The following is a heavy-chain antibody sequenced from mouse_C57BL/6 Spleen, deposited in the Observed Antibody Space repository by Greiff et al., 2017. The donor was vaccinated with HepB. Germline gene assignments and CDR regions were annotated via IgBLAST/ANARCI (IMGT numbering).Heavy chain of an antibody. Sequence: VQLQQSGPELVKPGASVKISCKASGYAFSSSWMNWVKQRPGKGLEWIGRIYPGDGDTNYNGKFKGKATLTADKSSSTPYMQLSSLTSEDSAVYFCARRTIYYGSSYYAMDYWGQGTSVTVSS. D-gene: IGHD1-1*01. V-gene: IGHV1-82*01. J-gene: IGHJ4*01. CDR2: IYPGDGDT. CDR1: GYAFSSSW. CDR3: ARRTIYYGSSYYAMDY.